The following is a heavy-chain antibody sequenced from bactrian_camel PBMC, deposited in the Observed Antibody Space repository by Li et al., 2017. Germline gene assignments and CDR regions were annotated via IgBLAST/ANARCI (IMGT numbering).Heavy chain of an antibody. CDR2: INANGRNT. CDR1: GFTFVSYA. CDR3: ATESAPPSRADFAY. J-gene: IGHJ6*01. Sequence: QVQLVESGGALAQPGGSLTLHCAASGFTFVSYAMTWVRAPPGKDLEWISGINANGRNTYYADSVKGRFTISRDNAKNTLYLQLNSLKTEDTAIYYCATESAPPSRADFAYWGQGTQVTVS. V-gene: IGHV3S6*01.